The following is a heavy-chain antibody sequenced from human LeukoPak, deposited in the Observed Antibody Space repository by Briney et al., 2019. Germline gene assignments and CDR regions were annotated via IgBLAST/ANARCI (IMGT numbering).Heavy chain of an antibody. CDR1: GYTFTSYG. D-gene: IGHD3-3*01. J-gene: IGHJ4*02. V-gene: IGHV1-18*01. CDR3: ARAAEYYDFWSALFDY. CDR2: ISAYNGNT. Sequence: ALVKVSCKASGYTFTSYGISWVRQAPGQGLEWMGWISAYNGNTNYAQKLQGRVTMTTDTSTSTAYMELRSLRSDDTAVYYCARAAEYYDFWSALFDYWGQGTLVTVSS.